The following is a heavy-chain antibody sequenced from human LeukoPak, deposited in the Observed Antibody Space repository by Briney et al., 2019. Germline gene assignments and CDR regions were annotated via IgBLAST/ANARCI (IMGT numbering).Heavy chain of an antibody. CDR3: ARIGDCSGGSCFDY. D-gene: IGHD2-15*01. J-gene: IGHJ4*02. Sequence: GASVKVSCKASGYTFTSYDINWVRQATGQGLEWMGWMNPNSGNTGCAQKFQGRVTMTRNTSISTAYMELSSLRSEDTAVYYCARIGDCSGGSCFDYWGQGTLVTVS. V-gene: IGHV1-8*01. CDR1: GYTFTSYD. CDR2: MNPNSGNT.